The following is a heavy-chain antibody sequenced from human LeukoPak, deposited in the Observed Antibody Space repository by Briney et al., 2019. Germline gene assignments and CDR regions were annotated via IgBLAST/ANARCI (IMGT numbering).Heavy chain of an antibody. D-gene: IGHD3-22*01. CDR1: GYSISSGYF. V-gene: IGHV4-38-2*01. CDR3: ASGITTIVSRIDY. CDR2: IYHSGST. Sequence: SETLSLTCAVSGYSISSGYFWGWIRQPPGKGLEWIGSIYHSGSTYYNPSLKSRVTISVDTSKNQFSLKLSSVTAADTAVYYCASGITTIVSRIDYWGQGTLVTVSS. J-gene: IGHJ4*02.